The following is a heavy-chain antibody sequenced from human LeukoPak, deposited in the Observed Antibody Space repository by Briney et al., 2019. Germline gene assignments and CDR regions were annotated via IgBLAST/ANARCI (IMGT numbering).Heavy chain of an antibody. J-gene: IGHJ4*02. CDR1: GGSFSGYY. CDR2: INHSGST. Sequence: SETLSLTCAVYGGSFSGYYWSWIRQPPEKGLEWIGEINHSGSTNYNPSLKSRVTISVDTSKNQFSLKLSSVTAADTAVYYCAAIRYFDWLLYLFWGQGTLVTVSS. CDR3: AAIRYFDWLLYLF. V-gene: IGHV4-34*01. D-gene: IGHD3-9*01.